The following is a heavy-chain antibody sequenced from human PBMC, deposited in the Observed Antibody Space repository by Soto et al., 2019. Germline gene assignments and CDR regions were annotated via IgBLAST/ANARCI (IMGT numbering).Heavy chain of an antibody. CDR3: GRCTSTRCHLGSDY. Sequence: GGSLRLSCAASGFTFSNYAMNWVRQAPGKGLEWVALISYDGSNKYYADSVKGRFTISRDSSKNTLYLQMNSLRAADTAVYYCGRCTSTRCHLGSDYWGQGTLVSVYS. CDR1: GFTFSNYA. V-gene: IGHV3-30-3*01. J-gene: IGHJ4*02. D-gene: IGHD2-2*01. CDR2: ISYDGSNK.